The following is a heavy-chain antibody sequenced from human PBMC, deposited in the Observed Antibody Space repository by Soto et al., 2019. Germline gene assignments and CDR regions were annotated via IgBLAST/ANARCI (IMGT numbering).Heavy chain of an antibody. Sequence: QVQLVQSGAEVKNPGASVKLSCKASGYIFTNYYIHWVRQAPGQGLEWMAIINPNGGSTNYAQEFQGRGTRARDTCTNTVYMELRSLSSEDTAIDYCARDLTSGDDWGQGTLVTVAS. CDR3: ARDLTSGDD. CDR2: INPNGGST. V-gene: IGHV1-46*01. D-gene: IGHD2-21*01. CDR1: GYIFTNYY. J-gene: IGHJ4*02.